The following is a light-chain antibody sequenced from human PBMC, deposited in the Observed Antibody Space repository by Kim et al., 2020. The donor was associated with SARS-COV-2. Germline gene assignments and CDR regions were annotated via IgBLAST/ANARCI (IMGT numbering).Light chain of an antibody. CDR1: NNDVGGYNY. J-gene: IGLJ1*01. Sequence: GQSITIFCTGTNNDVGGYNYVSWYQQHPGKAPKLLIYDVKRRPSGVSDRFSGSKSGYRASLTISGLQPEDEAEYYCSSYTATTTSVFGTGTNVTVL. CDR3: SSYTATTTSV. V-gene: IGLV2-14*03. CDR2: DVK.